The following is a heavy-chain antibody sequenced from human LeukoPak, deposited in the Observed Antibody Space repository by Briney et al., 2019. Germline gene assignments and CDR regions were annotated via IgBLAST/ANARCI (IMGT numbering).Heavy chain of an antibody. Sequence: SSETLSLTCTVSGASTSTYFWNWIRQPPGRGLGRVGYIYYSGSTNNNPSLKRRVAISVDTSKNQFSLKLSTVTAADTAVYYCATTYDSSGSILVPWGQGTLVTASS. J-gene: IGHJ5*02. CDR1: GASTSTYF. D-gene: IGHD3-22*01. CDR3: ATTYDSSGSILVP. V-gene: IGHV4-59*12. CDR2: IYYSGST.